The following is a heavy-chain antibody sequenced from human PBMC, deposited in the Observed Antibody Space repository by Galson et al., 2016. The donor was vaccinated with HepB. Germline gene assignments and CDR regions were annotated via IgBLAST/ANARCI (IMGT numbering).Heavy chain of an antibody. J-gene: IGHJ4*02. CDR3: VNMGGSGSYDKISFDF. Sequence: SLRLSCAASGFTFSSYAMTWVRQAPGKGLEWVSTISGSGGGTYYAVSVKGRFTISRDNSKNPLYLQMNSLRAEDTAIYFCVNMGGSGSYDKISFDFWGQRTLVTVSS. CDR1: GFTFSSYA. CDR2: ISGSGGGT. D-gene: IGHD3-10*01. V-gene: IGHV3-23*01.